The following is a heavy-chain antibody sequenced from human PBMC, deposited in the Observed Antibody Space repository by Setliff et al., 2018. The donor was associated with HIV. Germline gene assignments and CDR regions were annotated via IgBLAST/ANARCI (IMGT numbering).Heavy chain of an antibody. J-gene: IGHJ4*02. CDR3: ARETQTGTGSYLN. V-gene: IGHV1-46*01. CDR2: INCENGDT. CDR1: GYTFTNYY. Sequence: VSCKTSGYTFTNYYVNWVRQAPGQGLEWMGIINCENGDTTYAQNFKDRVTVTRDTSTSTVYMDLSSLRPEDTAVYYCARETQTGTGSYLNWGQGTLVTVSS. D-gene: IGHD3-10*01.